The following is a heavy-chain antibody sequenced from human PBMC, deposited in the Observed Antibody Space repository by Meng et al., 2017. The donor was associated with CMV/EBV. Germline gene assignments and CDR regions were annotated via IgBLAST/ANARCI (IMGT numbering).Heavy chain of an antibody. V-gene: IGHV4-59*01. CDR3: ARADSSGYYVS. J-gene: IGHJ5*02. Sequence: ESLKISCTVSGGSISSYYWSWIRQPPGKGLEWIGYIYYSGSTNYNPSLKSRVTISVDTSKNQFSLKLSSVTAADTAVYYCARADSSGYYVSWGQGTLVTVSS. CDR2: IYYSGST. CDR1: GGSISSYY. D-gene: IGHD3-22*01.